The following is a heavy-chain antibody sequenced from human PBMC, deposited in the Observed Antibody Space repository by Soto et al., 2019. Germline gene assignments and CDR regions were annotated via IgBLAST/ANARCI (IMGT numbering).Heavy chain of an antibody. Sequence: SETLSLTCTVSGGSISSGGYYWNWIRQHPGKGLEWIGYFYNSGSSYYNPSLKSRLTISLDTSKNQFSLKLRSVTAADTAMYYCARNSGEMAIWAFDIWGQGTMVTVSS. D-gene: IGHD2-21*01. CDR1: GGSISSGGYY. V-gene: IGHV4-31*03. CDR3: ARNSGEMAIWAFDI. CDR2: FYNSGSS. J-gene: IGHJ3*02.